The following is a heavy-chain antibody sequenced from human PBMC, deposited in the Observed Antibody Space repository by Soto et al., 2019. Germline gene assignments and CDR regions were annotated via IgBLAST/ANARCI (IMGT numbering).Heavy chain of an antibody. CDR3: AKSYSSNWYDYFDY. D-gene: IGHD6-13*01. CDR1: GFTFSSYA. CDR2: ISGSGDST. V-gene: IGHV3-23*01. Sequence: PGGSLNLSFAPSGFTFSSYAMSWVRQAPGKGLEWVSAISGSGDSTYYADSVKGRFTISRDTSKNTLYLQMDSLRAEDTALYYCAKSYSSNWYDYFDYWGQGTLVTVSS. J-gene: IGHJ4*02.